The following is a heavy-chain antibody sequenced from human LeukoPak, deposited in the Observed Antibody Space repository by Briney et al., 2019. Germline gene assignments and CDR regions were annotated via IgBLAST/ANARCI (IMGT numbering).Heavy chain of an antibody. V-gene: IGHV3-30*18. CDR1: GFTFSSYG. D-gene: IGHD4-17*01. CDR3: AKDTRAVPGDYDYYYYYGMDV. CDR2: ISYDGSNK. Sequence: GGSLRLSCAASGFTFSSYGMHWVRQAPGKGLERVAVISYDGSNKYYADSVKGRFTISRDNSKNTLYLQMNSLRAEDTAVYYCAKDTRAVPGDYDYYYYYGMDVWGQGTTVTVSS. J-gene: IGHJ6*02.